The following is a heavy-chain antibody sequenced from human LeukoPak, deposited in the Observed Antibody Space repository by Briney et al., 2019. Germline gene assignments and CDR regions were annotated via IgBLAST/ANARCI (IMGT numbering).Heavy chain of an antibody. J-gene: IGHJ6*02. CDR1: EFTFNNYA. Sequence: PGGSLRLSCAASEFTFNNYAMSWVRQVPGKGLEWVSAISGNGGKTYYADSVKGRFTISKDNSKNTVYLQMSSLRVDDTAVYYCAKAASSSWPSYYYGMDVWGQGTTVTVSS. CDR3: AKAASSSWPSYYYGMDV. D-gene: IGHD6-13*01. CDR2: ISGNGGKT. V-gene: IGHV3-23*01.